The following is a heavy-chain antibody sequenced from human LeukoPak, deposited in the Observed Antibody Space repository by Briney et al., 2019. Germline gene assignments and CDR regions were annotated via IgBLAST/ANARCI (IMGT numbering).Heavy chain of an antibody. CDR1: GGSFSGYY. V-gene: IGHV4-34*01. J-gene: IGHJ5*02. CDR3: ARGGNLWFRATPQRSWFDP. CDR2: ISHSGST. D-gene: IGHD3-10*01. Sequence: PSETLSLTCAVSGGSFSGYYWSWIRQPPGKGLEWIGEISHSGSTNYNPSLKSRVTISVDTSKNQFSLKLSSVTAADTAVYYCARGGNLWFRATPQRSWFDPWGQGTLVTVSS.